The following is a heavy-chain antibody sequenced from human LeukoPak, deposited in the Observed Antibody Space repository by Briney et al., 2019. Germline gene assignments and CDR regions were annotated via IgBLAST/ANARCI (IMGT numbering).Heavy chain of an antibody. J-gene: IGHJ4*02. CDR2: IDDSGRT. CDR3: ARNNGVDFDY. Sequence: SQTLSLTCTVSGALISSGGYYWSWSRQHPGKGLEWIGYIDDSGRTYYNPPLKSRITISVDTSKNHFSLNLNSVTAADTAVYFCARNNGVDFDYWGQGTLVTVSS. CDR1: GALISSGGYY. V-gene: IGHV4-31*03. D-gene: IGHD2-8*01.